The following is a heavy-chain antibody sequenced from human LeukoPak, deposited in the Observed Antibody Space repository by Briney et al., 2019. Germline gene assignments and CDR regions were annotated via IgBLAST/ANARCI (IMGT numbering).Heavy chain of an antibody. CDR3: ARAGVAGSLDY. Sequence: SETLSLTCTVSGGSISSGSYYWSWIRQPAGKGLEWIGRIYTSGSTNYNPSLKSRVTMSVDTSKNQFSLKLSSVTAADTAVYYCARAGVAGSLDYWGQGTLVTVSS. CDR1: GGSISSGSYY. D-gene: IGHD6-19*01. V-gene: IGHV4-61*02. J-gene: IGHJ4*02. CDR2: IYTSGST.